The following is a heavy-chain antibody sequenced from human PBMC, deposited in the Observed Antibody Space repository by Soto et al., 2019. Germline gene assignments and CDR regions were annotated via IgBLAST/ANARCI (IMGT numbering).Heavy chain of an antibody. CDR1: GFTFSSYE. J-gene: IGHJ4*02. D-gene: IGHD5-12*01. CDR2: ISSSGSTI. Sequence: EVQLVESGGGLVQPGGSLRLSCAASGFTFSSYEMNWVRQAPGKGLEWVSYISSSGSTIYYADSVKGRFTISRDNAKNSLYLQMNSLRAEDTAVYYCVRDDAVEMATVIWGQGTLVTVSS. V-gene: IGHV3-48*03. CDR3: VRDDAVEMATVI.